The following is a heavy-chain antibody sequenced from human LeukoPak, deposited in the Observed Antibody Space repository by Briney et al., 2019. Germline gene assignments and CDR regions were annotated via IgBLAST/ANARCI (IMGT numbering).Heavy chain of an antibody. V-gene: IGHV3-48*01. CDR3: ARDYKYAFDN. CDR1: GFTFSDYS. Sequence: GGSLRLSCAASGFTFSDYSMNWVRQAPGKALEWISYIGIDSGNTNYADSVKGRFTISGDKAKSSLYLQMNSLRVEDTAVYYCARDYKYAFDNWGQGTLVTVSS. CDR2: IGIDSGNT. J-gene: IGHJ4*02. D-gene: IGHD5-24*01.